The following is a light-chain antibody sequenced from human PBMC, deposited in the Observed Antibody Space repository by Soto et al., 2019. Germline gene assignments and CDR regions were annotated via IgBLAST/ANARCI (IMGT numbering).Light chain of an antibody. CDR3: QQYNSWWT. CDR1: QSVNDN. Sequence: EVVMTQSPVTLSVSPGERATLSCRASQSVNDNLAWYQQKPGQAPRLLIYGASTRATGIPARFSGSGSETEFTLTISSLQSEDFAVYYCQQYNSWWTFGQGTKVEIK. J-gene: IGKJ1*01. CDR2: GAS. V-gene: IGKV3-15*01.